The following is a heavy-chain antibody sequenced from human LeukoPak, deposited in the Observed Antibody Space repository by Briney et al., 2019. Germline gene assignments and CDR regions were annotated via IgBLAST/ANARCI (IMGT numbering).Heavy chain of an antibody. D-gene: IGHD2-2*01. CDR1: GFTFSSYS. J-gene: IGHJ4*02. CDR3: AREYCSSTSCYEYYFDY. Sequence: PGGSLRLSCAASGFTFSSYSMNWVRQAPGKGLEWVSAISGSGGSTYYGDSVKGRFTISRDNSKNTLYLQMNSLRAEDTAVYYCAREYCSSTSCYEYYFDYWGQGTLVTVSS. CDR2: ISGSGGST. V-gene: IGHV3-23*01.